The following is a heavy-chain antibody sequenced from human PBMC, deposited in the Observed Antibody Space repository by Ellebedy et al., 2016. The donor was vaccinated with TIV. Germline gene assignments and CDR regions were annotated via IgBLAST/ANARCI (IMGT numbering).Heavy chain of an antibody. V-gene: IGHV3-33*08. CDR1: GFTFSNAW. CDR3: ARDSRGSNDY. Sequence: GESLKISCAASGFTFSNAWMNWVRQAPGKGLEWVAVIWYDGSNKYYADSVKGRFTISRDNSKNTLYLQMNSLRAEDTAVYYCARDSRGSNDYWGQGTLVTVSS. CDR2: IWYDGSNK. D-gene: IGHD6-13*01. J-gene: IGHJ4*02.